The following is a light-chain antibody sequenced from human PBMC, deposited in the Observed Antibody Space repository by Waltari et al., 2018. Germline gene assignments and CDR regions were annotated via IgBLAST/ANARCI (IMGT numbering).Light chain of an antibody. J-gene: IGLJ3*02. V-gene: IGLV2-11*01. CDR2: DVN. Sequence: QSALTQPRSVSGSPGQSVTISCTGTSSDVGGYNYVSWYQQHPGKAPQLMIYDVNRRPSGVPDRFSGSKSGNTASLTISGLQAEDEADYYCYSYAGSALRVFGGGTKLTVL. CDR1: SSDVGGYNY. CDR3: YSYAGSALRV.